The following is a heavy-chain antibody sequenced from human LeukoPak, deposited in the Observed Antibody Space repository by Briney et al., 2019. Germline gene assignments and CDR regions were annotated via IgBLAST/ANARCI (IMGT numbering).Heavy chain of an antibody. Sequence: SETLSLTCAVYGGSFSAYYWSWIRQPPGKGLEWIGEINHSGSTNYNPSLKSRVTISVDMSKNQISLKLTSVTAADTAVYYCSRDGGRMRIYGKKWFDPWGQGTLVTVSS. J-gene: IGHJ5*02. V-gene: IGHV4-34*01. CDR1: GGSFSAYY. CDR2: INHSGST. D-gene: IGHD3-16*01. CDR3: SRDGGRMRIYGKKWFDP.